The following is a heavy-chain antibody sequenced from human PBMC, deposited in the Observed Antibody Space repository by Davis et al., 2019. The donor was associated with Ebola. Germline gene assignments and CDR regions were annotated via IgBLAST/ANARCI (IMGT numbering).Heavy chain of an antibody. J-gene: IGHJ5*02. CDR3: AREGLYAGWFDP. D-gene: IGHD4-23*01. CDR2: IIPIFGTA. Sequence: SVKVSCKASGYTFTSYAISWVRQAPGQGLEWMGGIIPIFGTANYAQKFQGRVTITADESTSTAYMELSSLRSEDTAVCYCAREGLYAGWFDPWGQGTLVTVSS. V-gene: IGHV1-69*13. CDR1: GYTFTSYA.